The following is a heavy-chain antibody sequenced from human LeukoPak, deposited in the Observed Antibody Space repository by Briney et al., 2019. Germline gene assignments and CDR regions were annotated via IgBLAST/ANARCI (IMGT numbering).Heavy chain of an antibody. D-gene: IGHD1-1*01. V-gene: IGHV1-8*01. CDR1: GYTFTSYD. CDR3: ARDHWNKGGAFDI. CDR2: MNPNTANT. Sequence: ASVKVSCKASGYTFTSYDINWVRQATGQGLEWMGWMNPNTANTGYAQKFRGRVTMTRNTSITIAYMELRSLRSDDTAVYYCARDHWNKGGAFDIWGQGTMVTVSS. J-gene: IGHJ3*02.